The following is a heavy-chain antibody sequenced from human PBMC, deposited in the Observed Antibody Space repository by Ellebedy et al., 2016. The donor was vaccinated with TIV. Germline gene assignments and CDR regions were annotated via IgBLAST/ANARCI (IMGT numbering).Heavy chain of an antibody. D-gene: IGHD6-25*01. V-gene: IGHV3-13*01. J-gene: IGHJ3*02. CDR1: GITLSSND. CDR3: ARERRAVGGFDAFDI. Sequence: GESLKISXAASGITLSSNDMHWVRQPIGKGPEWVSAIGIAGYTYYADSVKGRFTISRENAKNSLYLQMNSLRAGDTAVYFCARERRAVGGFDAFDIWGQGTMVTVSS. CDR2: IGIAGYT.